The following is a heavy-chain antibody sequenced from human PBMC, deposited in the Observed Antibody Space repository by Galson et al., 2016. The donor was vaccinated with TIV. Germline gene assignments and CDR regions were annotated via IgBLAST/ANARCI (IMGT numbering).Heavy chain of an antibody. V-gene: IGHV1-69*13. CDR1: GGIFRSYA. Sequence: QSGAEVKQPGASVKVSCKASGGIFRSYAISWVRQAPGQGLEWMGGIIATFGIPNYAQKFQGRVTITADESTTTVYMELSSLRSDDTAVYYCARGSRYYSNYLDVWGKGTTGTVSS. D-gene: IGHD1-14*01. J-gene: IGHJ6*03. CDR3: ARGSRYYSNYLDV. CDR2: IIATFGIP.